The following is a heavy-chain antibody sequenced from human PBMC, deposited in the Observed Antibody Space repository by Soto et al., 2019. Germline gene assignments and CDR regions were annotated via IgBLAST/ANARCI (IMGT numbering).Heavy chain of an antibody. J-gene: IGHJ3*02. CDR2: ISSSSSYI. CDR3: ARDERITIFGVATHRAFDI. V-gene: IGHV3-21*01. Sequence: PGGSLRLSCAASGFTFSSYSMNWVRQAPGKGLEWVSSISSSSSYIYYADSVKGRFTISRDNAKNSLYLQMNSLRAEDTAVYYCARDERITIFGVATHRAFDIWGQGTMVTVSS. CDR1: GFTFSSYS. D-gene: IGHD3-3*01.